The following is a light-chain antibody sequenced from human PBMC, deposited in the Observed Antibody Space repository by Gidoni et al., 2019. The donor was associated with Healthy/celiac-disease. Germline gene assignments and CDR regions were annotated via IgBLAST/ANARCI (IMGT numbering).Light chain of an antibody. Sequence: EIVMTQSPATLSVSPGERATLSCRASQSVSSNLAWYQQKPGQAPRLLIYGASTRATGIPARFGGSGSGTEFTLTINSLQSEDFAVYYCQQYNNWPPWTFGQXTKVEIK. V-gene: IGKV3-15*01. CDR2: GAS. J-gene: IGKJ1*01. CDR1: QSVSSN. CDR3: QQYNNWPPWT.